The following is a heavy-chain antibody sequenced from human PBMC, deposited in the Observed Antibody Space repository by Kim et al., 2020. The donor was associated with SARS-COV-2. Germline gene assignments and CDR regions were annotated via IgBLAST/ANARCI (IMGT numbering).Heavy chain of an antibody. J-gene: IGHJ5*02. D-gene: IGHD3-16*01. CDR2: FDPEDGET. Sequence: ASVKVSCKVSGYTLIELSMHWVRQAPGKGLEWMGGFDPEDGETIYAQKFQGRVTMTEDTSTDTAYMELSSLRSEDTAVYYCATGTAFKTISWFDPWGQGTLVTVSS. V-gene: IGHV1-24*01. CDR3: ATGTAFKTISWFDP. CDR1: GYTLIELS.